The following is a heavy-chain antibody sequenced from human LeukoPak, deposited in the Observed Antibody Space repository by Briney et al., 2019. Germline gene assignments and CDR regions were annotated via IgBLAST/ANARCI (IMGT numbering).Heavy chain of an antibody. V-gene: IGHV1-69*05. CDR3: AVDYYDSSGYYPGAFDI. CDR1: GGTFSSYA. Sequence: ASVKVSCKASGGTFSSYAISWVRQAPGQGLEWMGGIIPIFGTANYAQKFQGRVTITRDTSASTAYMELSSLRSEDTAVYYCAVDYYDSSGYYPGAFDIWGQGTMVTVSS. J-gene: IGHJ3*02. CDR2: IIPIFGTA. D-gene: IGHD3-22*01.